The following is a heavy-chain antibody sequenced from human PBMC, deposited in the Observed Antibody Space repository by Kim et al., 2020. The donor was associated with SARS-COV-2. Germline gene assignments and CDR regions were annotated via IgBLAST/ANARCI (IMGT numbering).Heavy chain of an antibody. V-gene: IGHV4-34*01. CDR2: INHSGST. J-gene: IGHJ4*02. CDR1: GGSFSGYY. Sequence: SETLSLTCAVYGGSFSGYYWSWIRQPPGKGLEWIGEINHSGSTNYNPSLKSRVTISVDTSKNQFSLKLSSVTAADTAVYYCARGARGYGYWGQGTLVTVSS. D-gene: IGHD6-13*01. CDR3: ARGARGYGY.